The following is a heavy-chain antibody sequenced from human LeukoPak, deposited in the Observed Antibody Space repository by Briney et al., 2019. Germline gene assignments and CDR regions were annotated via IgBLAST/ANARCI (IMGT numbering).Heavy chain of an antibody. D-gene: IGHD3-16*01. J-gene: IGHJ4*02. CDR3: ASRGGYEPFDY. Sequence: GGSLRLPCAASGFTFSDYYMSWIRQAPGKGLEWVSYISSSSSYTNYADSVKGRFTISRDNAKNSLYLQMNSLRAEDAAVYYCASRGGYEPFDYWGQGTLVTVSS. CDR1: GFTFSDYY. CDR2: ISSSSSYT. V-gene: IGHV3-11*06.